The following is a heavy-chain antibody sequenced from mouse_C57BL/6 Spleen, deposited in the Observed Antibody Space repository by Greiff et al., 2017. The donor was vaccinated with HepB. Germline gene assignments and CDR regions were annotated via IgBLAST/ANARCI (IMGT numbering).Heavy chain of an antibody. CDR1: GYAFTNYL. J-gene: IGHJ3*01. CDR2: INPGSGGT. D-gene: IGHD2-1*01. Sequence: LVRPGTSVKVSCKASGYAFTNYLIEWVKQRPGQGLEWIGVINPGSGGTNYNEKFKGKATLTADKSSSTAYMQLSSLTSEDSAVYFCARDEGNYGWFAYWGQGTLVTVSA. CDR3: ARDEGNYGWFAY. V-gene: IGHV1-54*01.